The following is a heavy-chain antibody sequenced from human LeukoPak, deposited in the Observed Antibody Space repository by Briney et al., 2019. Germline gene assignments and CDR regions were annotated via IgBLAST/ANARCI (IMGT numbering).Heavy chain of an antibody. CDR1: GGSISSYY. CDR3: ASSSRYSSGWYYSFGAFDI. D-gene: IGHD6-19*01. Sequence: SETLSLTCTVSGGSISSYYWSWIRQSPGKGLEWIGYIYYSGSTNYNPSLKSRVTISVDTSKNQFSLKLSSVTAADTAVYYCASSSRYSSGWYYSFGAFDIWGQGTMVTVSS. V-gene: IGHV4-59*08. CDR2: IYYSGST. J-gene: IGHJ3*02.